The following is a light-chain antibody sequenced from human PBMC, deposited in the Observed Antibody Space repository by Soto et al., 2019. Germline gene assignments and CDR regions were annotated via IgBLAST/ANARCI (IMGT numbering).Light chain of an antibody. CDR1: QSVSSY. J-gene: IGKJ4*01. Sequence: EIVLTQSPATLSLSPGERATLSCRASQSVSSYLAWYQQKPGQAPRLLIYDASNRATGIPARFSGSGSGTDFTLTISSLEPDDFAVYYCQQRSACPSTFGGGTKVQIK. V-gene: IGKV3-11*01. CDR2: DAS. CDR3: QQRSACPST.